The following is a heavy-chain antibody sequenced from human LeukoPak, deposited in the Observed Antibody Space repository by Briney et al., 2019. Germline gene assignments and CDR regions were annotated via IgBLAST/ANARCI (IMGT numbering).Heavy chain of an antibody. D-gene: IGHD6-13*01. CDR3: AKDEPRGYSSSWYDGGGDY. V-gene: IGHV3-23*01. CDR2: VRVSDGAR. CDR1: GFTFSSYW. J-gene: IGHJ4*02. Sequence: GGSLRLSCAASGFTFSSYWMSWVRQAPGKGLEWVSSVRVSDGARFYADSVKGRFTTSRDNPKNTLFLQMNSLRAEDTAAYYCAKDEPRGYSSSWYDGGGDYWGQGTLVTVSS.